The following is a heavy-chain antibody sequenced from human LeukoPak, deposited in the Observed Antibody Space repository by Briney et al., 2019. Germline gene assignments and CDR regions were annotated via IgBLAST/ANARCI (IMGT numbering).Heavy chain of an antibody. V-gene: IGHV4-61*02. CDR1: GGSISSGSYY. Sequence: SETLSLTCTVSGGSISSGSYYWSWIRQPAGKGLEWIGRIYTSGSTNYNPSLKSRVTISVDTSKNQFSLKLSSVTAADTAVYYCARVLPTWEPFDAFDIWGQGTMVTVSS. D-gene: IGHD1-26*01. CDR3: ARVLPTWEPFDAFDI. CDR2: IYTSGST. J-gene: IGHJ3*02.